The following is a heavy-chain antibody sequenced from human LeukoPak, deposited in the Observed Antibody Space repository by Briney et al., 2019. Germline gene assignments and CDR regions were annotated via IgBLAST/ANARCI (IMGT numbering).Heavy chain of an antibody. J-gene: IGHJ4*02. CDR1: GGSISSGDYH. Sequence: SQTLSLTCTVSGGSISSGDYHWSWIRQPPGKGLEWIGYIYYSGSTYYNPSLKSRVTISVDTSKNQFSLKLSSVTAADTAVYYCARGVVVPAAMGGDYWGQGTLVTVSS. V-gene: IGHV4-30-4*01. D-gene: IGHD2-2*01. CDR3: ARGVVVPAAMGGDY. CDR2: IYYSGST.